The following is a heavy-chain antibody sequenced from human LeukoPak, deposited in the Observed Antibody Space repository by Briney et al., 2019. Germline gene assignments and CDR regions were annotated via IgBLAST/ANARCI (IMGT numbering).Heavy chain of an antibody. J-gene: IGHJ5*02. V-gene: IGHV4-38-2*02. CDR1: GYSISSGYQ. CDR3: ARDPRWLTPDCTSTSCYENYFDP. D-gene: IGHD2-2*01. Sequence: PSETLCLTCGVSGYSISSGYQWAWIRQSPGKGLEWIGSIYDSGSAHYNPSLKSRVTISVETSKNQFSLNMYSVTAADTAVYYCARDPRWLTPDCTSTSCYENYFDPWGQGTLVTVSS. CDR2: IYDSGSA.